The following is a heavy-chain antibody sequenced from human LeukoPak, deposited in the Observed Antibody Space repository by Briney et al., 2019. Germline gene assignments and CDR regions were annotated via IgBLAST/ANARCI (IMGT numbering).Heavy chain of an antibody. D-gene: IGHD4-17*01. Sequence: PSETLSLTCTVSGASISSYYWSWIRQSAGKGLEWIGEINHSGSTNYNPSLKSRVTISVDTSKNQFSLKLSSVTAADTAVYYCARGVSTQTDYGDFDALDCWGQGTLVTVSS. CDR1: GASISSYY. V-gene: IGHV4-34*01. CDR2: INHSGST. J-gene: IGHJ4*02. CDR3: ARGVSTQTDYGDFDALDC.